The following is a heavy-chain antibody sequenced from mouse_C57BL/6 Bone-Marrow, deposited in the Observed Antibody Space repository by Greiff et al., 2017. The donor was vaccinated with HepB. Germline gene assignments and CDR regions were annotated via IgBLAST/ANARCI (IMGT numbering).Heavy chain of an antibody. CDR3: VSYSSGFAY. Sequence: DVQLVESGGGLVQPKGSLKLSCAASGFSFNTYAMNWVRQAPGKGLEWVARIRSKSNNYATYYADSVKDRFTISRDDSESMLYLQMNNLKTEDTAMYYCVSYSSGFAYWGQGTLVTVSA. CDR2: IRSKSNNYAT. D-gene: IGHD3-2*02. J-gene: IGHJ3*01. V-gene: IGHV10-1*01. CDR1: GFSFNTYA.